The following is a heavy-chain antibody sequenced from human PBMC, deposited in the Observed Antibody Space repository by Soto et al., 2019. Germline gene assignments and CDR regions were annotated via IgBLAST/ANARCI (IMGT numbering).Heavy chain of an antibody. Sequence: GGSLRLSCAASGFTFSSYAMSWVRQAPGKGLEWVSAISGSGGSTYYADSVKGRFTISRDNSKNTLYLQMNSLRAEDTAVYYSGKVRFGGGPGGYFDYWGKGPLVTVSS. CDR2: ISGSGGST. CDR1: GFTFSSYA. V-gene: IGHV3-23*01. D-gene: IGHD3-16*01. CDR3: GKVRFGGGPGGYFDY. J-gene: IGHJ4*02.